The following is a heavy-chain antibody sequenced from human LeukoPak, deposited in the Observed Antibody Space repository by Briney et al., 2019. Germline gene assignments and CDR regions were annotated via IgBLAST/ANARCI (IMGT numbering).Heavy chain of an antibody. CDR1: GYTFTSYG. J-gene: IGHJ4*02. CDR2: ISAYNGNT. Sequence: ASVKVSCKASGYTFTSYGISWVRQAPGQGLEWMGWISAYNGNTNYAQKLQGRVTMTTDTSTSTAYMELRSLGSDDTAVYYCARDNLDWFIGAIPVIHWGQGTLVTVSS. CDR3: ARDNLDWFIGAIPVIH. V-gene: IGHV1-18*01. D-gene: IGHD2-21*01.